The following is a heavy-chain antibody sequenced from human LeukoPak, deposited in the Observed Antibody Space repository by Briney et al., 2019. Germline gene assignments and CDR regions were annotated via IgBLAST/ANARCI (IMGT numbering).Heavy chain of an antibody. CDR1: GYTFTSYG. V-gene: IGHV1-18*01. D-gene: IGHD3-10*01. J-gene: IGHJ4*02. CDR2: ISAYNSNT. CDR3: ARGATVNPYYYGSGSYADY. Sequence: ASVKVSCKASGYTFTSYGISWVRQAPGQGLEWMGWISAYNSNTNYAQKLQGRVTMTTDTSTSTAYMELRSLRSDDTAVYYCARGATVNPYYYGSGSYADYWGQGTLVTVSS.